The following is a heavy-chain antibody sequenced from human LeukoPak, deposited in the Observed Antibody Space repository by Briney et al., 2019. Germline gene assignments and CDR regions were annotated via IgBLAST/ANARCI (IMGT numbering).Heavy chain of an antibody. D-gene: IGHD2-15*01. J-gene: IGHJ6*02. CDR3: ARVVVVAAYYGMDV. CDR2: IYYSGST. V-gene: IGHV4-30-4*01. Sequence: SQTLSLTCTVSGGSISSGDYYWSWIRQPPGKGLEWIGYIYYSGSTYYNPSLRSRVTISVDTSKNQFSLKLSSVTAADTAVYYCARVVVVAAYYGMDVWGQGTTVTVSS. CDR1: GGSISSGDYY.